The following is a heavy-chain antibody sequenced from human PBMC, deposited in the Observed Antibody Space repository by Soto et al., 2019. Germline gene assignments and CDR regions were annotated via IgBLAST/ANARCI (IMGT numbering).Heavy chain of an antibody. CDR2: VTPILGTA. CDR3: ARSEAVRSEAGTTVVDPNNWFDP. Sequence: QVQLVQSGAEVKKPGSSVKVSCKASGGTFSSYAISWVRQAPGQGLEWLGGVTPILGTAKYAQKFQVRVTITADETTSTAFMELSSLTSEDTAVYYCARSEAVRSEAGTTVVDPNNWFDPWGQGTRVTVSS. D-gene: IGHD1-7*01. V-gene: IGHV1-69*01. CDR1: GGTFSSYA. J-gene: IGHJ5*02.